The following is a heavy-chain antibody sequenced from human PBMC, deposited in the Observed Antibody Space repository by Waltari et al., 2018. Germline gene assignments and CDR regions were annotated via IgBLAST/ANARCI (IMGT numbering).Heavy chain of an antibody. CDR1: GGSLRGFY. V-gene: IGHV4-34*01. CDR2: INHSPNS. Sequence: QVHLQQWGAGLLRPSETLSLLCAVYGGSLRGFYWGWIRQPPGKGLEWLGEINHSPNSNYNPSLRSRVHMSIDTSQNQFSLQLTSVTAADTGVYYCVRLEDCTGPGGNCYSGAPFAVDVWGQGTTVTVPS. J-gene: IGHJ6*02. CDR3: VRLEDCTGPGGNCYSGAPFAVDV. D-gene: IGHD2-8*02.